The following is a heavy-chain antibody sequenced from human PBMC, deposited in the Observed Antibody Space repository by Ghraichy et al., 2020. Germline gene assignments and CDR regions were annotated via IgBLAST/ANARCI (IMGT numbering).Heavy chain of an antibody. CDR1: GFTFSSYG. CDR2: ISYDGSNK. V-gene: IGHV3-30*03. D-gene: IGHD1-26*01. Sequence: LSLTSAASGFTFSSYGMHWVRQAPGKGLEWVAVISYDGSNKYYADSVKGRFTISRDNSKNTLYLQMNSLRAEDTAVYYCAGELTRYYGMDVWGQGTTVTVSS. J-gene: IGHJ6*02. CDR3: AGELTRYYGMDV.